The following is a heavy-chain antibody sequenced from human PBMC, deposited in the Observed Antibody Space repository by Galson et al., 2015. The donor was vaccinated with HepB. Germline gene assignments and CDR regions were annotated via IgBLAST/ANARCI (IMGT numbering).Heavy chain of an antibody. Sequence: PALVKPTQPLTLTCTFSGFSLSTREEGVGVAWIRQPPGQALEWLALIYWDDDQRYSPPLKNRLTISKDSSKDQVVLIMTRMDPMDTAPDSRAHIRDSASVRFDSWGQAAQVTVSS. J-gene: IGHJ4*02. CDR2: IYWDDDQ. CDR3: AHIRDSASVRFDS. D-gene: IGHD4-17*01. V-gene: IGHV2-5*02. CDR1: GFSLSTREEG.